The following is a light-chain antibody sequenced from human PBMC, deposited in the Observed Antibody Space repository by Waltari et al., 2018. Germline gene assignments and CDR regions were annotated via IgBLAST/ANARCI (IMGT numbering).Light chain of an antibody. CDR3: AAWDNNLNAYV. CDR1: KNNVGNQG. J-gene: IGLJ1*01. Sequence: QAGLTQPPSVSKALKQTATLTCIGNKNNVGNQGVVWLQQRQGHPPKLLSSRTNNRPSGISERFSTSRSGNTASLTISGLQAEDEEHYYCAAWDNNLNAYVFGPGTKVTVL. V-gene: IGLV10-54*04. CDR2: RTN.